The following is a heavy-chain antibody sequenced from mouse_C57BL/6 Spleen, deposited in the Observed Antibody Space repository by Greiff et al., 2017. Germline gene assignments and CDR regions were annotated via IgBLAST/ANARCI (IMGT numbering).Heavy chain of an antibody. CDR3: TRGLRPWFAY. D-gene: IGHD2-4*01. CDR2: MNPNNGGT. J-gene: IGHJ3*01. CDR1: GYTFTDYN. Sequence: EVQLQQSGPELVKPGASVKMSCKASGYTFTDYNMHWVKQSHGKSLEWIGYMNPNNGGTSYNQQFKGKDTLTVNKSSSADYMELRSLTSEDSAVYFWTRGLRPWFAYWGHGTLVTVSA. V-gene: IGHV1-22*01.